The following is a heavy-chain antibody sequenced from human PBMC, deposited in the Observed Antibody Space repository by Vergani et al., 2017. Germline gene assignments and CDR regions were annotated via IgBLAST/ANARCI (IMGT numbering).Heavy chain of an antibody. Sequence: QVQLQESGPGLVKPSETLSLTCAVYGGSLSGYYWSWIRLAPGKGLEWIGEINQSGTINYNPTLKSPFNVSIDTSRDHFSLKLRSVSAADTAVYFCARRAERWETLLRDDFDVWGQGTFVTVSP. CDR3: ARRAERWETLLRDDFDV. D-gene: IGHD1-26*01. J-gene: IGHJ3*01. CDR2: INQSGTI. V-gene: IGHV4-34*10. CDR1: GGSLSGYY.